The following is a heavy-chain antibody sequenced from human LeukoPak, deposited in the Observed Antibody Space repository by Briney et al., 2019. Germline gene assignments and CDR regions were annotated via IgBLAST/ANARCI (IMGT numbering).Heavy chain of an antibody. J-gene: IGHJ4*02. CDR2: ISSSGSTI. D-gene: IGHD6-13*01. Sequence: GGSLRLSCAASGFTFSSYEMNWVRQAPGKGLEWVSYISSSGSTIYYADSVKGRFTISRDNAKNTLFLEMNSLRAEDTAVYYCARDLAGADDYWGQGTLVTVSS. CDR3: ARDLAGADDY. V-gene: IGHV3-48*03. CDR1: GFTFSSYE.